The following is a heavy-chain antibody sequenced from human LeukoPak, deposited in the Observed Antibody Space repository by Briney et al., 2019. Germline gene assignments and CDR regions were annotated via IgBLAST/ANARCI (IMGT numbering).Heavy chain of an antibody. J-gene: IGHJ4*02. CDR1: GFTFNSYG. CDR2: IWYDGSNK. D-gene: IGHD6-6*01. Sequence: PGGSLRLSCVASGFTFNSYGIHWVRQAPGKGLEWVAVIWYDGSNKYYADSVKGRFTISRDNSKNTLYLQMNSLRAEDTAVYYCARDRIAAFDYWGQGTLVTVSS. V-gene: IGHV3-33*01. CDR3: ARDRIAAFDY.